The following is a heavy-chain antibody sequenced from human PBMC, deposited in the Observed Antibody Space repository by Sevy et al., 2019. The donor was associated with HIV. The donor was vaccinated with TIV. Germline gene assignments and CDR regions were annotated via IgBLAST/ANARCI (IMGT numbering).Heavy chain of an antibody. D-gene: IGHD2-8*02. V-gene: IGHV3-23*01. Sequence: GGSLRLSCAASGFTFSTYAMGWVRQAPGKGLEWVSGISNSGNDIYYAGSVEARFTFSRDNSKSTLFLEMNNLRAVDTAVYYGAKDGAPYCTGGICFPYWYFDLWGRGALVTVSS. CDR1: GFTFSTYA. CDR2: ISNSGNDI. J-gene: IGHJ2*01. CDR3: AKDGAPYCTGGICFPYWYFDL.